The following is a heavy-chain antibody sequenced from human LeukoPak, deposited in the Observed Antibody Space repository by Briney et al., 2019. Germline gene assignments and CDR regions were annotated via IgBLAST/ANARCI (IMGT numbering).Heavy chain of an antibody. CDR2: ISGSGSYT. D-gene: IGHD1-14*01. V-gene: IGHV3-21*01. J-gene: IGHJ5*02. CDR1: GFTFRNCA. CDR3: AREIGKGWFDP. Sequence: GGSLRLSCAASGFTFRNCAMHWVRQAPGKGLEWVSSISGSGSYTYYADSVKGRFTISRDNAKNSLFLQMNSLRVEDTAVYYCAREIGKGWFDPWGQGTLVTVSS.